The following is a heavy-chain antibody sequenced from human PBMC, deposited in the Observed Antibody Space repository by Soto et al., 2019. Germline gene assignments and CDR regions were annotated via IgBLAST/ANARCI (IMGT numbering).Heavy chain of an antibody. D-gene: IGHD1-1*01. CDR3: AKGPVQLERVGMDV. CDR1: GFTFSSYG. Sequence: QVQLVESGGGVVQPGRSLRLSCAASGFTFSSYGMHWVRQAPGKGLEWVAVISYDGSNKYYADSVKGRFTISRDNSKNTLYLQMNGLRAEDTAVYYCAKGPVQLERVGMDVWGQGTTVTVSS. V-gene: IGHV3-30*18. J-gene: IGHJ6*02. CDR2: ISYDGSNK.